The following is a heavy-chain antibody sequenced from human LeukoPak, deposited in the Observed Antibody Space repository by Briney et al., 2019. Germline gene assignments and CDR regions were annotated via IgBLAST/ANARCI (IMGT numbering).Heavy chain of an antibody. CDR2: IFHRGNT. V-gene: IGHV4-39*01. Sequence: SETLSLTCTVSGGSISNSGYYWGCIRQPPGKGLEYIGNIFHRGNTYYNPSLKSRVTFSVDTSKNQFSLKLSAVTAADTAVYYCTRLPSGGFGFDSWGQGTLVTVSS. CDR1: GGSISNSGYY. J-gene: IGHJ4*02. D-gene: IGHD6-25*01. CDR3: TRLPSGGFGFDS.